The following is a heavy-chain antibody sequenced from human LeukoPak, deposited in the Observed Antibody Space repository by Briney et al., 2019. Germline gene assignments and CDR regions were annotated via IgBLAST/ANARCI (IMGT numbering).Heavy chain of an antibody. D-gene: IGHD1-26*01. CDR2: IYPGDSDT. Sequence: GKSLKISCKGYGYSFTTYWIGWVRQMPGKGLEWMGIIYPGDSDTRYSSSFQGQVTISADKSISTAYLQWSSLKASDTAMYYCARPSGSYYDNAFDIWGQGTMVTVSS. CDR1: GYSFTTYW. V-gene: IGHV5-51*01. CDR3: ARPSGSYYDNAFDI. J-gene: IGHJ3*02.